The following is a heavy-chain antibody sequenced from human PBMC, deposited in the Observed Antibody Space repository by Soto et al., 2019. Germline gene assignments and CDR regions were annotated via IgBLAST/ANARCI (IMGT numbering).Heavy chain of an antibody. CDR2: MNPYSGNT. Sequence: ASVKVSCKASGYTFTTYDISWVRQATGQGLEWMGWMNPYSGNTGYAQKFQGRVTVTRNTSISTVYLELSGLRPDDTAVYYCARRKERSGPHYFDYWGQGSQVTVSS. V-gene: IGHV1-8*01. J-gene: IGHJ4*02. CDR1: GYTFTTYD. CDR3: ARRKERSGPHYFDY. D-gene: IGHD6-25*01.